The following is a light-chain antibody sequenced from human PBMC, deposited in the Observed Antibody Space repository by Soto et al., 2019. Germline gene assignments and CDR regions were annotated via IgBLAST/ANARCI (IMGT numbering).Light chain of an antibody. CDR3: QQYGSSRT. V-gene: IGKV3-20*01. CDR2: GAS. CDR1: QSVSSSY. Sequence: EIVLTQAPGTLSLSPLERSTLSFMASQSVSSSYLAWYQQKPGQAPRLLIYGASSRATGIPDRFSGSGSGTDFSLTISRLEPEDFAVYYCQQYGSSRTFGGGTKVDIK. J-gene: IGKJ4*01.